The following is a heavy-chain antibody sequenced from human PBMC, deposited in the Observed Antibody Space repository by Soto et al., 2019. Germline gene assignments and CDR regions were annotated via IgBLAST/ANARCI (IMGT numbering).Heavy chain of an antibody. CDR3: ARERSSGWSFDY. J-gene: IGHJ4*02. Sequence: EVQLLESGEGLVQPGESLRLFCAASGFTFSTYAMNWVRQAPGKGLEWVSGISGSGDSTYYADSVKGRFTVSRDNSKNTLYLQMNSLRAEDTAVFYCARERSSGWSFDYWGQGTLVTVSS. V-gene: IGHV3-23*01. CDR2: ISGSGDST. CDR1: GFTFSTYA. D-gene: IGHD6-19*01.